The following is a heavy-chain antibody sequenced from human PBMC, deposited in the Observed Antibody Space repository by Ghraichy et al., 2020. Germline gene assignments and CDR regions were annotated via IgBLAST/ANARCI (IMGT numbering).Heavy chain of an antibody. CDR3: ARDGANEQYSSGWEGWFDP. V-gene: IGHV4-59*01. J-gene: IGHJ5*02. D-gene: IGHD6-19*01. CDR1: GGSISSYY. CDR2: IYYSGST. Sequence: SQTLSLTCTVSGGSISSYYWSWIRQPPGKGLEWIGYIYYSGSTNYNPSLKSRVTISVDTSKNQFSLKLSSVTAADTAVYYCARDGANEQYSSGWEGWFDPWGQGTLVTVSS.